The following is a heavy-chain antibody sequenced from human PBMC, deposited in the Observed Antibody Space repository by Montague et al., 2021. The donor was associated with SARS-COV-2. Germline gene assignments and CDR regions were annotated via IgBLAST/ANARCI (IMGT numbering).Heavy chain of an antibody. D-gene: IGHD3-10*01. V-gene: IGHV4-59*11. J-gene: IGHJ5*02. CDR2: INSNGGT. CDR3: ARATSVRGAVSWFDP. Sequence: SETLSLTCTVSGGSISSHFWSFIRQPPGKGLEWIGYINSNGGTNDNPSLRSRLTKSVDTSKKQFSLQLRSMTPADTAVYFCARATSVRGAVSWFDPWGQGILVTVSS. CDR1: GGSISSHF.